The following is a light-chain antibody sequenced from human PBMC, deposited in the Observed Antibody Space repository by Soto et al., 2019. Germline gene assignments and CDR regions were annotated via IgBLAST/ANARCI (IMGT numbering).Light chain of an antibody. CDR2: DVS. Sequence: QSALTQPASVSGSPGQSITISCTGTSSDVGGSNYVSWYQQHPGKAPKLMIYDVSIRPSGVSNRFSGSKSGNTASLTISGLQAEDEADYYCSSYPSSSTWVFGTGTKLTVL. V-gene: IGLV2-14*01. J-gene: IGLJ1*01. CDR1: SSDVGGSNY. CDR3: SSYPSSSTWV.